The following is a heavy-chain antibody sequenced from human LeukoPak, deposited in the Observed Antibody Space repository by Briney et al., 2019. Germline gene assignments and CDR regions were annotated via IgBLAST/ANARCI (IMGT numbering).Heavy chain of an antibody. Sequence: SETLSLTCTVSGGSISSYYWSWIRQPAGKGLEWIGRIYTSGSTNYNPSPKSRVTMSVDTSKNQFSLKLSSVTAADTAVYYCATYDYSNYYMDVWGKGTTVTISS. J-gene: IGHJ6*03. CDR3: ATYDYSNYYMDV. CDR2: IYTSGST. CDR1: GGSISSYY. V-gene: IGHV4-4*07. D-gene: IGHD4-11*01.